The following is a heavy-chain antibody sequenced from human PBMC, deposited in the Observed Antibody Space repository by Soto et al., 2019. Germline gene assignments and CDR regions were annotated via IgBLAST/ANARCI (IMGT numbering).Heavy chain of an antibody. CDR2: ISYGGGTT. CDR3: AKNPGYYYDSTGYHFDD. Sequence: GSLRLSCAASEFTFSNYAMSWVRQAPGKGLEWVSAISYGGGTTYYADSVKGRFTISRDNSKNTLYLQMNSLRAEDTAVYYCAKNPGYYYDSTGYHFDDWGQGTLVIVSS. D-gene: IGHD3-22*01. CDR1: EFTFSNYA. V-gene: IGHV3-23*01. J-gene: IGHJ4*02.